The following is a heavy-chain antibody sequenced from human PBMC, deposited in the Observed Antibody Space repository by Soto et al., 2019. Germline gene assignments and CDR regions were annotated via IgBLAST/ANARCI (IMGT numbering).Heavy chain of an antibody. CDR3: ARTKLRFVVVVAATGWFDP. Sequence: QVRLVESGGGVVQPGRSLRLSCAASGFTFSSYAMHWVRQAPGKGLEWVAVISYDGSNKYYADSVKGRFTISRDNSKNTLYLQMNSLRAEDTAVYYCARTKLRFVVVVAATGWFDPWGQGTLVTVSS. CDR1: GFTFSSYA. J-gene: IGHJ5*02. CDR2: ISYDGSNK. D-gene: IGHD2-15*01. V-gene: IGHV3-30-3*01.